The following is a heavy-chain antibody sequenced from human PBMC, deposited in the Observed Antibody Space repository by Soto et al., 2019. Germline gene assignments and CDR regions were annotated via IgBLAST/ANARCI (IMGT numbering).Heavy chain of an antibody. D-gene: IGHD2-15*01. CDR2: IFPADSDT. CDR1: GYSFSNYW. CDR3: ASSVVVPSTVNYFDY. J-gene: IGHJ4*02. Sequence: GESLKISCKGSGYSFSNYWIAWVRQMPGKGLEWMGIIFPADSDTKYSPSFQGQVTISADKSISTAYLQWSSLKASDTAMYYCASSVVVPSTVNYFDYWGQGSLVTSPQ. V-gene: IGHV5-51*01.